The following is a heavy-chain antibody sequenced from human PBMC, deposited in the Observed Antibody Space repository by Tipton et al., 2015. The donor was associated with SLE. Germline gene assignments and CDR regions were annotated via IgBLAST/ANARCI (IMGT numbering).Heavy chain of an antibody. Sequence: GSLRLSCAASGFTVSSNYMSWVRQAPGKGLEWVSVIYSGGSTYYADSVKGRFTISRDNSKNTLYLQMNSLRAEDTAVYYCARDSSGWYGYYFDYWGQGTLVTVSS. D-gene: IGHD6-19*01. V-gene: IGHV3-53*01. J-gene: IGHJ4*02. CDR3: ARDSSGWYGYYFDY. CDR2: IYSGGST. CDR1: GFTVSSNY.